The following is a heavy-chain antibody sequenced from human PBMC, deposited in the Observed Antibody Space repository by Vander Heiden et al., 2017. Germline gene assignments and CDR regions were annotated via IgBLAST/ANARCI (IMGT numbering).Heavy chain of an antibody. CDR2: IKSKTDGGTT. Sequence: EVQLVESGGGLVKPGGSLRLSCAASGFTFSNAWMNWVRQAPGKGLEWVGRIKSKTDGGTTDYAAPVKGRFTISRDDSKNTLYLQMNSLKPEDTAVYYCTTAVCTNGVCYDYWGQGTLVTVSS. CDR3: TTAVCTNGVCYDY. CDR1: GFTFSNAW. V-gene: IGHV3-15*07. D-gene: IGHD2-8*01. J-gene: IGHJ4*02.